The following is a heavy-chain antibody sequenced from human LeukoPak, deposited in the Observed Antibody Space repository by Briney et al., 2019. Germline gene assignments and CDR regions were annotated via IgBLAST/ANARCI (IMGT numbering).Heavy chain of an antibody. D-gene: IGHD3-3*01. CDR3: ARVSTHYDFWSGYYSPNFDY. V-gene: IGHV3-7*01. Sequence: GGSLRPSCAASGFTFSSYWMSWVRQAPGKGLEWVANIKQDGSEKYYVDSVKGRFTISRDNAKNSLYLQMNSLRAEDTAVYYRARVSTHYDFWSGYYSPNFDYWGQGTLVTVSS. CDR1: GFTFSSYW. CDR2: IKQDGSEK. J-gene: IGHJ4*02.